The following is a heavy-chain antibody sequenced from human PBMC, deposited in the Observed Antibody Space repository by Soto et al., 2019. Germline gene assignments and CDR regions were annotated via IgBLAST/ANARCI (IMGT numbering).Heavy chain of an antibody. J-gene: IGHJ5*02. CDR1: GGSFSGYY. V-gene: IGHV4-34*01. CDR3: ARGGGGRYSVHWFDP. D-gene: IGHD1-26*01. CDR2: INHSGTT. Sequence: QVQLQQWGAGLLKPSETLSLTCAVYGGSFSGYYWSWIRQPPGKGLEWIGEINHSGTTNYSPSLKSRVTISVDTSKNQFSLKLSSVTAADTAVYYCARGGGGRYSVHWFDPWGQGTLATVS.